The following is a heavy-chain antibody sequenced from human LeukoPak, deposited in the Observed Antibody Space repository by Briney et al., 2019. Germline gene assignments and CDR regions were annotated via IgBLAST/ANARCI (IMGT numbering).Heavy chain of an antibody. CDR1: GFTFSSYG. CDR3: AKDRLGGYGMDV. V-gene: IGHV3-30*18. J-gene: IGHJ6*04. Sequence: GGSLRLSCAASGFTFSSYGMHWVRQAPGKGLEWVAVISYDGSNKYYADSVKGRFTISRDNSKNTLYLQMNSLRAEDTALYYCAKDRLGGYGMDVWGKGTTVTVSS. CDR2: ISYDGSNK.